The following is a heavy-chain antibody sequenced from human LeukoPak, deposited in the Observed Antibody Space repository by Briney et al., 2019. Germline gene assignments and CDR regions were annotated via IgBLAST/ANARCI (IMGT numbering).Heavy chain of an antibody. Sequence: PGGTLCCSATASAFTCCDFWRAWVPQGPGNGPKWVANKKQDGRQSYHVASVRGRFTISRDNANNSLFLQMNSLRAEDTAVYYCAKGAASRGYTDVANWGQGTLVSVSS. V-gene: IGHV3-7*03. D-gene: IGHD5-18*01. CDR2: KKQDGRQS. CDR3: AKGAASRGYTDVAN. CDR1: AFTCCDFW. J-gene: IGHJ4*02.